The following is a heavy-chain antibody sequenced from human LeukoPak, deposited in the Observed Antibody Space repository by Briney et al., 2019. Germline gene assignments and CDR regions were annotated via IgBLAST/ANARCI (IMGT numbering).Heavy chain of an antibody. V-gene: IGHV1-2*02. CDR1: GYTFTSYG. D-gene: IGHD3-22*01. J-gene: IGHJ4*02. CDR3: ARDGYPILHDSSGYYYRLIKYYFDY. Sequence: GASVKVSCKASGYTFTSYGISWVRQAPGQGLEWMGWINPNSGGTNYAQKFQGRVTMTRDTSISTAYMELSRLRSDDTAVYYCARDGYPILHDSSGYYYRLIKYYFDYWGQGTLVTVSS. CDR2: INPNSGGT.